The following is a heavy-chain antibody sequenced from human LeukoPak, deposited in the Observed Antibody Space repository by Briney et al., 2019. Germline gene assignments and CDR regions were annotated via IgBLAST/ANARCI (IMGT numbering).Heavy chain of an antibody. CDR1: GYTFTSYY. D-gene: IGHD6-19*01. CDR3: ARVGGWYSVVDY. Sequence: ASVKVSCKASGYTFTSYYMHWVRQAPGQGLERMGIINPSGGSTSYAQEFQGRVTMTRDTSTSTVYMELSSLRSEDTAVYYCARVGGWYSVVDYWGQGTLVTVSS. CDR2: INPSGGST. J-gene: IGHJ4*02. V-gene: IGHV1-46*01.